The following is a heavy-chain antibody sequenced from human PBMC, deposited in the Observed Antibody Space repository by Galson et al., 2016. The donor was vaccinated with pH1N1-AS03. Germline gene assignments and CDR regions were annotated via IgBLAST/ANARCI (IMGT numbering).Heavy chain of an antibody. CDR1: GGSMTSPDW. D-gene: IGHD3-16*02. V-gene: IGHV4-4*01. CDR3: ASAGYHTPGYHY. J-gene: IGHJ4*02. CDR2: VHYSGTT. Sequence: ETLSLTCAVSGGSMTSPDWWTWVRQPPGKGLEWIGEVHYSGTTSYNPSLNSRGTMPIDKSNNQIPLNLGSVTTADTAVYFCASAGYHTPGYHYWGQGALVTGSS.